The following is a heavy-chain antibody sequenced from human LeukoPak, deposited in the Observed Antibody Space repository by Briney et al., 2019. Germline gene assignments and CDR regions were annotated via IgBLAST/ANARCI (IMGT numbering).Heavy chain of an antibody. D-gene: IGHD1-20*01. J-gene: IGHJ5*02. CDR2: INSDASST. CDR1: GFTFSSYW. Sequence: PGGSLRLSCAASGFTFSSYWMHWVRQAPGKGLVWVSRINSDASSTSYADSVKGRFTISRDNAKNTLYLQMNNLRAEDTAVYYCAGVITGTTSCFDPWGQGTLVTVSS. CDR3: AGVITGTTSCFDP. V-gene: IGHV3-74*01.